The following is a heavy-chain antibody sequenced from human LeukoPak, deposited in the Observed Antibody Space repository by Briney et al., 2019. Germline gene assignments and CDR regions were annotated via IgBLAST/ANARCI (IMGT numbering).Heavy chain of an antibody. J-gene: IGHJ3*02. V-gene: IGHV4-39*07. Sequence: SETLSLTCTVSGGSISSNSYYWGWIRQPPGKGLEWIGYIYHSGSTYYNPSLKSRVTISVDRSKNQFSLKLSSVTAADTAVYYCARDRLQRGAFDIWGQGTMVTVSS. D-gene: IGHD6-25*01. CDR3: ARDRLQRGAFDI. CDR2: IYHSGST. CDR1: GGSISSNSYY.